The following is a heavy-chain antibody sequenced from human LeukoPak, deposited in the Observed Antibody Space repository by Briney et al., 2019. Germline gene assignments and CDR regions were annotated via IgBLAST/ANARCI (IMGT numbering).Heavy chain of an antibody. CDR2: ISNSGSA. D-gene: IGHD4-11*01. CDR3: AGYDHSNYLAY. Sequence: PSETLSLTCTVSGVSISTNYWSWIRQPPEKGLEWIGYISNSGSADRHPSLKSRVTISLDTSKNQLSLNLNSVTAADTAVYFCAGYDHSNYLAYWGEGAGVTVSS. CDR1: GVSISTNY. J-gene: IGHJ4*02. V-gene: IGHV4-59*13.